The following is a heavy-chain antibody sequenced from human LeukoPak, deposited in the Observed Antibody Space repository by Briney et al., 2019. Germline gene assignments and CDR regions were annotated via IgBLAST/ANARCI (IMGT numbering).Heavy chain of an antibody. CDR2: INPSGVT. J-gene: IGHJ4*02. V-gene: IGHV1-46*01. CDR3: ARDSVRRVVVAATRGELDY. Sequence: GASVKVSCKASGYSFTSYSMHWVRQAPGQGLEWMGIINPSGVTTYAQKFQGRVNMTRDTSTSTVYMELSSLRSEDTAVYYCARDSVRRVVVAATRGELDYWGQGTLVTVSS. CDR1: GYSFTSYS. D-gene: IGHD2-15*01.